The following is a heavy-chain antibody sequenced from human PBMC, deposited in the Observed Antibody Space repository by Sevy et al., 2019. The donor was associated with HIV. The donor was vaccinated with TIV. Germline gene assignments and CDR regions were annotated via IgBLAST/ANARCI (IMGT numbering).Heavy chain of an antibody. D-gene: IGHD3-10*01. J-gene: IGHJ4*02. CDR3: AKEVEKYYYGSGSTFDY. V-gene: IGHV3-23*01. Sequence: GGSLRLSCAASGFTFSSYAMSWVRQAPGKGLEWVSAISGSGGSTYYADSVKGRFTISRDNSKNTLYLQMNSLRAEDTAVYYCAKEVEKYYYGSGSTFDYWGQGTLVTVSS. CDR1: GFTFSSYA. CDR2: ISGSGGST.